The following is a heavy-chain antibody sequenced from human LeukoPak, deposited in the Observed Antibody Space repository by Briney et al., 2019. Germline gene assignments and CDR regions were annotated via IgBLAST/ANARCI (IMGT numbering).Heavy chain of an antibody. D-gene: IGHD6-13*01. J-gene: IGHJ4*02. CDR2: IRYDGSNK. V-gene: IGHV3-30*02. CDR1: GFTFSSYA. CDR3: ASSNPAGSSWRPFDN. Sequence: GSLRLSCAASGFTFSSYAMHWVRQAPGRGLEWVAFIRYDGSNKFYADSVKGRFTISRDNSKNTLYLQMNNLRGEDTAVYYCASSNPAGSSWRPFDNWGQGTLVTVSS.